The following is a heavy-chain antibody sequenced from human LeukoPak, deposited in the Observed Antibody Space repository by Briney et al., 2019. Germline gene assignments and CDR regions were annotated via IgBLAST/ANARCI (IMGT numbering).Heavy chain of an antibody. D-gene: IGHD3-10*01. Sequence: PSETLSLTCTVSGGSISSYYWSWIRQPPGKGLEWIGYIYYSGSTNYNPSLKGRVTISVDTSKNQFSLKLSSVTAADTAVYYCARVRHGSGSFSLDYWGQGTLVTVSS. V-gene: IGHV4-59*01. J-gene: IGHJ4*02. CDR3: ARVRHGSGSFSLDY. CDR2: IYYSGST. CDR1: GGSISSYY.